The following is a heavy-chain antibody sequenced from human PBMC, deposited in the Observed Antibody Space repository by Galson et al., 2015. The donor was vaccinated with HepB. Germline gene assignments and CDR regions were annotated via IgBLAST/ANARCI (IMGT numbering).Heavy chain of an antibody. CDR2: ISYDGSNK. V-gene: IGHV3-30-3*01. D-gene: IGHD1-26*01. Sequence: SLRLSCAASGFTFTNYAMYWVRQAPGKGLEWVAVISYDGSNKYYADSVKGRFTISRDNSKNTLYLQMNSLRAEDTAVYYCARDIPGSAGFDYWGQGTLVTVSS. J-gene: IGHJ4*02. CDR1: GFTFTNYA. CDR3: ARDIPGSAGFDY.